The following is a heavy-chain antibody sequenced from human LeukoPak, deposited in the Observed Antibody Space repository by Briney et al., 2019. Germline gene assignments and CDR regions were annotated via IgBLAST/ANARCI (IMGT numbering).Heavy chain of an antibody. J-gene: IGHJ4*02. Sequence: GGSLRLSCAASGFTFSSYATHWVRQAPGKGLEWVAVISYDGSNKYYADSVKGRFTISRDNSKNTLYLQMNSLRAEDTAVYYCARASITMIVVVLIDYWGQGTLVTVSS. V-gene: IGHV3-30-3*01. CDR3: ARASITMIVVVLIDY. CDR2: ISYDGSNK. CDR1: GFTFSSYA. D-gene: IGHD3-22*01.